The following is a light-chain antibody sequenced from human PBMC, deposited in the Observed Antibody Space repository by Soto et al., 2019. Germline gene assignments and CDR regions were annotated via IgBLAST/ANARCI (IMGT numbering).Light chain of an antibody. CDR1: QSISSW. CDR2: KAS. J-gene: IGKJ1*01. V-gene: IGKV1-5*03. Sequence: DIQMTQSPSTLSASVADSVTITCRASQSISSWLAWYKKKPGKAPKLLIYKASSLESGVQSRFSGSGAGTEFTLTISSLKPDDFATYYCQQYNSYTWTFGQGTNVEI. CDR3: QQYNSYTWT.